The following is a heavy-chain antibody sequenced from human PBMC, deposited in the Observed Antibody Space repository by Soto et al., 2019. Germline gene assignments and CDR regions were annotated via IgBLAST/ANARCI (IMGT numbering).Heavy chain of an antibody. CDR1: GGSISSYY. CDR2: IYYSGST. Sequence: SATLSLTCTVSGGSISSYYWSWIRQPPGKGLEWIGYIYYSGSTNYNPSLKSRVTISVDTSKNQFSLKLSSVTAADTAVYYCATSFGGHYYNYYYGMDVWGQGTTVTVSS. V-gene: IGHV4-59*01. CDR3: ATSFGGHYYNYYYGMDV. J-gene: IGHJ6*02. D-gene: IGHD2-21*01.